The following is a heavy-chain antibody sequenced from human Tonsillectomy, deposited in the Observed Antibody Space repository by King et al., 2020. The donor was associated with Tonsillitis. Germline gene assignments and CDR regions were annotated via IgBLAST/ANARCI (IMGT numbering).Heavy chain of an antibody. J-gene: IGHJ3*02. V-gene: IGHV5-51*01. CDR2: IYTGDSET. CDR1: EYSFTNYW. CDR3: ARHFLMGVLVETSAFDI. D-gene: IGHD2-15*01. Sequence: VQLVESGAEVKKPGESLKISCKGSEYSFTNYWIGWVRQMPGKGMEWRGIIYTGDSETRYSPSFQGQVTMSADKSISTAYLQWSSLKASDTAMYYCARHFLMGVLVETSAFDIWGQGTLVTVSS.